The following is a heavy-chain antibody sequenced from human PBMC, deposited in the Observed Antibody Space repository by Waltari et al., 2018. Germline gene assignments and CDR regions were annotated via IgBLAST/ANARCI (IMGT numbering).Heavy chain of an antibody. CDR3: ATLVRG. CDR2: VDPKDGEV. CDR1: GYTFSDHY. D-gene: IGHD2-15*01. V-gene: IGHV1-69-2*01. J-gene: IGHJ4*02. Sequence: EVQLVQSGAEVKKPGATVKISCTVSGYTFSDHYMHWVQQAPGKGLEWMGLVDPKDGEVIYAEKFQGRVTITADRSTDTVNLEVRSLRSADTAVYYCATLVRGWGQGTLVTVSS.